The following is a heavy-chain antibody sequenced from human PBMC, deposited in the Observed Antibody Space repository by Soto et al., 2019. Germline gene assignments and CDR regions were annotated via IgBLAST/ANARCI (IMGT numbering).Heavy chain of an antibody. CDR2: INPNSGGT. Sequence: QVQLVQSGAEVKKPGASVKVSCKVSGYTFTGYYIHWVRQAPGQGLEWMGWINPNSGGTKYPQKFQGRVTMTRDTSIRTVYMSLTGLKSDDTAVYFCARDLAKGGGSAGFDYWGQGTLVAVSS. V-gene: IGHV1-2*02. D-gene: IGHD2-15*01. CDR1: GYTFTGYY. CDR3: ARDLAKGGGSAGFDY. J-gene: IGHJ4*02.